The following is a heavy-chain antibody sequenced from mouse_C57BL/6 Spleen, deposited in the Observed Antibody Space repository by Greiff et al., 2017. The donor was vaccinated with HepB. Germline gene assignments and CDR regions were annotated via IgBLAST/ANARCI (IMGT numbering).Heavy chain of an antibody. Sequence: QVQLQQPGAELVKPGASVKMSCKASGYTFTSYWITWVKQRPGQGLEWIGDIYPGSGSTNYNEKFKSKATLTVDTSSSTAYMQRSSLTSEDSAVYYCARKAHYYGSSHWYFDVWGTGTTVTVSS. CDR2: IYPGSGST. V-gene: IGHV1-55*01. CDR3: ARKAHYYGSSHWYFDV. D-gene: IGHD1-1*01. J-gene: IGHJ1*03. CDR1: GYTFTSYW.